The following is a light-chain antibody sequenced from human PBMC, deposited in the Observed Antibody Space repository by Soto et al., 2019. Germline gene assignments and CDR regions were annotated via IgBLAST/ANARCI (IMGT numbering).Light chain of an antibody. Sequence: EIVMTQSPGTLSLSTGQGATLSCRASQSVDSNLAWYQQKPGHAPRLIIFGASTRPTGIPDRFSGSGSGTDFTLTISSLEPEDFSVYCCQKFDGSLWTLGLGTVVDIK. V-gene: IGKV3D-15*01. CDR2: GAS. CDR1: QSVDSN. J-gene: IGKJ1*01. CDR3: QKFDGSLWT.